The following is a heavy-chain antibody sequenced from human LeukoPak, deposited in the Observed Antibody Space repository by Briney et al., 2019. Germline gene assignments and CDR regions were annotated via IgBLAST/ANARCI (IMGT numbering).Heavy chain of an antibody. CDR2: IIPIFGTA. CDR3: ARDYYDSSGPTQNYYYYGMDV. J-gene: IGHJ6*02. Sequence: ASVKVSCKASGGTFGSYAISWVRQAPGQGLEWMGGIIPIFGTANYAQKFQGRVTITADESTSTAYMELSSLRSEDTAVYYCARDYYDSSGPTQNYYYYGMDVWGQGTTVTVSS. V-gene: IGHV1-69*13. CDR1: GGTFGSYA. D-gene: IGHD3-22*01.